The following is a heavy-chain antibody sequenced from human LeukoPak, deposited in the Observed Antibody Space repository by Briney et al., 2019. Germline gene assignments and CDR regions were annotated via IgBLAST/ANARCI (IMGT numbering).Heavy chain of an antibody. CDR1: GFTFSAYA. Sequence: GGSLRLSCAASGFTFSAYAMGCVRQAPGKGLGWVSAIRSSGGDTFYADSVKVRFTISRDNSKNTLYLQMNSLRAGDTAVYFWAKGYDYNNWYFDLWGRGTQVTVSS. D-gene: IGHD3-10*01. CDR2: IRSSGGDT. J-gene: IGHJ2*01. CDR3: AKGYDYNNWYFDL. V-gene: IGHV3-23*01.